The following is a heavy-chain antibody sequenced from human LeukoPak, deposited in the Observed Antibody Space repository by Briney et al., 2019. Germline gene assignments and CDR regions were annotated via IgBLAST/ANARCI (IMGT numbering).Heavy chain of an antibody. J-gene: IGHJ4*02. Sequence: PSETLSLTCAVYGGSFSGYYWSWIRQPPGKGLEWIGEINHSGSTNYNPSLKSRVTISVDTSKNQFSLKLSSVTAADTAVYYCARLSLTYYDYVWGSYRYYLFDYWGQGTLVTVSS. D-gene: IGHD3-16*02. CDR2: INHSGST. CDR3: ARLSLTYYDYVWGSYRYYLFDY. V-gene: IGHV4-34*01. CDR1: GGSFSGYY.